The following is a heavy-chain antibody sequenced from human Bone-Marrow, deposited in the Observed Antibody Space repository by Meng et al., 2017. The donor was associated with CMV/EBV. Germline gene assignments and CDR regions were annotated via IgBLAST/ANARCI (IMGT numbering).Heavy chain of an antibody. D-gene: IGHD2-2*03. CDR2: ISSSSSYI. J-gene: IGHJ6*02. V-gene: IGHV3-21*01. CDR3: ARVLHGYCSSTSCYHNWGVYYYYGMDV. Sequence: GESLKISCAASGFTFSSYSMNWVRQAPGKGLEWVSSISSSSSYIYYADSVKGRFTISRDNAKNSLYLQMNSLRAEDTAVYYCARVLHGYCSSTSCYHNWGVYYYYGMDVWGQGTTVTVSS. CDR1: GFTFSSYS.